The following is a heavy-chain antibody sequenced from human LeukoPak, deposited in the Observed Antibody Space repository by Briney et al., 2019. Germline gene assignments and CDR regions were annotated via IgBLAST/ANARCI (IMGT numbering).Heavy chain of an antibody. CDR3: ARVRWGRTAMVRGPFDY. Sequence: PSETLSLTCTVSGGSISSSGFYWGWIRQPPGKGLEWIGGINHSGSTNYNPSLKSRVTVSVDTSKNQFSLKLSSVTAADTAVYYCARVRWGRTAMVRGPFDYWGQGTLVTVSS. CDR2: INHSGST. CDR1: GGSISSSGFY. J-gene: IGHJ4*02. D-gene: IGHD5-18*01. V-gene: IGHV4-39*07.